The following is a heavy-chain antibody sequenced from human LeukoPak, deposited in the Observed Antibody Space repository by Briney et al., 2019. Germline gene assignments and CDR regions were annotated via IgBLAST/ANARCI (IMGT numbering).Heavy chain of an antibody. V-gene: IGHV1-69*05. CDR2: IIPIFGTA. CDR3: ARGGSSWLNYYYYMDV. CDR1: GGTFSSYA. Sequence: SVKVSCKASGGTFSSYAISWVRQAHGQGLEWMGGIIPIFGTANYAQKFQGRVTITTDESTSTAYMELSSLRSEDTAVYYCARGGSSWLNYYYYMDVWGKGTTVTVSS. J-gene: IGHJ6*03. D-gene: IGHD6-13*01.